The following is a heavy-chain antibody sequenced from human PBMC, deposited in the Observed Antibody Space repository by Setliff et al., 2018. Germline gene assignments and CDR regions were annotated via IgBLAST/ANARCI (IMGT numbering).Heavy chain of an antibody. CDR1: GYTFTSYD. CDR2: MNPNSGNT. Sequence: ASVKVSCKASGYTFTSYDINWVRQATGQGLEWMGWMNPNSGNTGYAQKFQGGVTMTRNTSISTAYMDLSSLRFEDTAVYYCARAQSWSGGPYYFDNWGQGTLVTSPQ. D-gene: IGHD3-3*01. J-gene: IGHJ4*02. CDR3: ARAQSWSGGPYYFDN. V-gene: IGHV1-8*02.